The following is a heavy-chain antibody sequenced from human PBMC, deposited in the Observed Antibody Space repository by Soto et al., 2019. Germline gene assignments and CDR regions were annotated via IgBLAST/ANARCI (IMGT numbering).Heavy chain of an antibody. V-gene: IGHV4-61*01. J-gene: IGHJ5*02. CDR1: GGSVRDGSYY. Sequence: SETLSLTCTVSGGSVRDGSYYWAWLRQPPGKGLEWIGHIYPSGSTIYNPSLKSRVTISIDTSKSQFSLNLNSMTAADTAVYYCAGYNWNYYFDPWGQGTLLTVSS. CDR2: IYPSGST. CDR3: AGYNWNYYFDP. D-gene: IGHD1-7*01.